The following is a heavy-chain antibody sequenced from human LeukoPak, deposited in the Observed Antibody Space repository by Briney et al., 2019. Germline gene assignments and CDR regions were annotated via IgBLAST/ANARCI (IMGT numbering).Heavy chain of an antibody. Sequence: GGSLRLSCAASGFIVSRHYINWVRPAPGKGLEWVSILYSGGSTYYADSVRGRFTISRDDSKNTLYLQLNNLRVEDTAMYYCARGRIDYELGWFDSWGQGTLVTVSS. D-gene: IGHD4-17*01. J-gene: IGHJ5*01. V-gene: IGHV3-53*01. CDR1: GFIVSRHY. CDR3: ARGRIDYELGWFDS. CDR2: LYSGGST.